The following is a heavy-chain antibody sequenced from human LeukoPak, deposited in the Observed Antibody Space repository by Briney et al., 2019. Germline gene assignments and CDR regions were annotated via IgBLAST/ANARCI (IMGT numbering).Heavy chain of an antibody. CDR3: ATYSGYDLDAWFDP. J-gene: IGHJ5*02. D-gene: IGHD5-12*01. CDR2: IYSGGST. CDR1: GFSVSSNY. V-gene: IGHV3-66*01. Sequence: GGSLRLPCVASGFSVSSNYMSWVRQAPGKGLQWVSVIYSGGSTYYAGSVKGRFTISRDTSKNTLYLQMISLRAEDTAVYYCATYSGYDLDAWFDPWGQGTLVTVSS.